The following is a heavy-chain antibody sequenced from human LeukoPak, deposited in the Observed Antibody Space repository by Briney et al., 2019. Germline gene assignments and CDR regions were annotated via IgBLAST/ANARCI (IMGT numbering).Heavy chain of an antibody. V-gene: IGHV3-21*01. CDR3: ARGVIAAAGGVY. D-gene: IGHD6-13*01. CDR1: GFTFSSYS. CDR2: ISSSSSYI. J-gene: IGHJ4*02. Sequence: GGSLRLSCAASGFTFSSYSMNWVRQAPGKGLEWVSSISSSSSYIYYADSVKGRFTTSRDNAKNSLYLQMNSLRAEDTAVYYCARGVIAAAGGVYWGQGTLVTVSS.